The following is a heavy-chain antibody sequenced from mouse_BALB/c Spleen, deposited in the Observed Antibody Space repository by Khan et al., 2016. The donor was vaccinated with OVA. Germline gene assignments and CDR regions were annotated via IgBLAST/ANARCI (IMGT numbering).Heavy chain of an antibody. D-gene: IGHD1-2*01. Sequence: EVELVESGRDLVNPGGSLKLSCAASGFIFSSYGMSWVRQTPDKRLEWVATISSVGTYTYYPDSVKGRFTISRDNAKNTLSLQMSSLKSEDTAMYYCTRFITTTTGDYYAMDYWGQGTSVTVSS. V-gene: IGHV5-6*01. CDR3: TRFITTTTGDYYAMDY. CDR2: ISSVGTYT. CDR1: GFIFSSYG. J-gene: IGHJ4*01.